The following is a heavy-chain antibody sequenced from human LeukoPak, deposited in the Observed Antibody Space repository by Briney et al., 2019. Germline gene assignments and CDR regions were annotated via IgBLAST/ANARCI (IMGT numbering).Heavy chain of an antibody. CDR2: IYYSGST. CDR3: ARELWFGALVSAACYFDY. D-gene: IGHD3-10*01. V-gene: IGHV4-39*02. CDR1: GGSISSSSYY. J-gene: IGHJ4*02. Sequence: SETLSLTCTVSGGSISSSSYYWGWIRQPPGKGLEWIGSIYYSGSTYYNPSLKSRVTISVDTSKNQFSLKLSSVTAADTAVYYCARELWFGALVSAACYFDYWGQGTLVTVSS.